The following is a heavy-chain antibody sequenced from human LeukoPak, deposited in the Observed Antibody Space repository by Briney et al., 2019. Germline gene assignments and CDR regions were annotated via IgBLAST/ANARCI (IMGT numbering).Heavy chain of an antibody. CDR1: GGSFSGYY. CDR2: INHSGST. Sequence: SETLSLTCAVYGGSFSGYYWSWIRQPPGKGLEWIGEINHSGSTNYNPSLKSRVTISVDTSKNQFSLKLSSVTVADTAVYYCARVPEYSGSYYGLFDYWGQGTLVTVSS. CDR3: ARVPEYSGSYYGLFDY. J-gene: IGHJ4*02. D-gene: IGHD1-26*01. V-gene: IGHV4-34*01.